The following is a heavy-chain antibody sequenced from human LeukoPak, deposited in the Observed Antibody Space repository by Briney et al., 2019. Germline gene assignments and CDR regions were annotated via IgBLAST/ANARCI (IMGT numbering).Heavy chain of an antibody. J-gene: IGHJ4*02. CDR2: INPNSGGT. Sequence: SVKVSCKASGYTFTGYYMHWGRQAPGQGLEWRGWINPNSGGTNYAQKFQGRVTMTRDTSISTAYMELSRLRSDDTAVYYCARGAYDYVWGRPVDYWGQGTLVTVSS. CDR3: ARGAYDYVWGRPVDY. D-gene: IGHD3-16*01. V-gene: IGHV1-2*02. CDR1: GYTFTGYY.